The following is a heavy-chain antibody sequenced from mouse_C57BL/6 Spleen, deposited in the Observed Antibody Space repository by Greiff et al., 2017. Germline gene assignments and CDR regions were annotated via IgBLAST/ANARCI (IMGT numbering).Heavy chain of an antibody. J-gene: IGHJ3*01. CDR3: ARELGAY. CDR2: ISNGGGST. D-gene: IGHD2-12*01. Sequence: EVKLVESGGGLVQPGGSLKLSCAASGFTFSDYYMYWVRQTPEKRLEWVAYISNGGGSTYYPDTVKGRFTISRDNAKNTLYLQMSRLKSEDKAMYYCARELGAYWGQGTLVTVSA. CDR1: GFTFSDYY. V-gene: IGHV5-12*01.